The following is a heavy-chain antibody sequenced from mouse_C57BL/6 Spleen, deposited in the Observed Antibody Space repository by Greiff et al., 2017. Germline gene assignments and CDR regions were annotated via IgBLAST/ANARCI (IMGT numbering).Heavy chain of an antibody. CDR1: GYTFTSYW. D-gene: IGHD1-1*01. CDR3: ARYPTTQYYYGSVDY. V-gene: IGHV1-50*01. CDR2: IDPSDSYT. Sequence: QVQLQQPGAELVKPGASVKLSCKASGYTFTSYWMQWVKQRPGQGLEWIGEIDPSDSYTNYNQKFKGKATLTVDTSSSTAYMQLSSLTSEDSAVYYCARYPTTQYYYGSVDYWGQGTTLTVSS. J-gene: IGHJ2*01.